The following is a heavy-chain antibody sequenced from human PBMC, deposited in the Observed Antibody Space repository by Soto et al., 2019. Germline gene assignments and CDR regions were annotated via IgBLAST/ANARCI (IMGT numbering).Heavy chain of an antibody. CDR3: TRRTGGFDY. D-gene: IGHD3-10*01. V-gene: IGHV2-5*02. J-gene: IGHJ4*02. Sequence: ITLKESGPTLVKPTQTLTLTCSFSGFSLSTSGVGVGWIRQPPGKALEWLALVYWDDDKRYSPSLQSRLTITKDTSKNQVVLTMTNMDPVDTATYYCTRRTGGFDYWGQGTLVTVSS. CDR2: VYWDDDK. CDR1: GFSLSTSGVG.